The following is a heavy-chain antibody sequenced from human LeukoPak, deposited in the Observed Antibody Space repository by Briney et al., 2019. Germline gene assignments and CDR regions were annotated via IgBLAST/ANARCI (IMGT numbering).Heavy chain of an antibody. CDR2: IYYSGST. CDR1: GGSISSSSYY. D-gene: IGHD3-10*01. Sequence: SETLSLTCTVSGGSISSSSYYWGWIRQPPGRGLEWIGSIYYSGSTYYNPSLKSRITISVDTDKNQFSLKLSSVTAADTAVYYCARDAGWTMVRGVIIIGWFDPWGQGTLVTVSS. J-gene: IGHJ5*02. CDR3: ARDAGWTMVRGVIIIGWFDP. V-gene: IGHV4-39*07.